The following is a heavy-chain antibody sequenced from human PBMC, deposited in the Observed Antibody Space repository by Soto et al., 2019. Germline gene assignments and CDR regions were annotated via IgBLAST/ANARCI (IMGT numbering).Heavy chain of an antibody. D-gene: IGHD3-22*01. Sequence: GGSLRLSCSASGFNFSSYAMHWVRQAPGKGLEFVSAISSNGGSTYYADSVKGRFTISRDNSKNTLYLQMSSLRAEDTAVYYCVKGASHYYDSSGYYPAYFDYWGQGTLVTVSS. J-gene: IGHJ4*02. V-gene: IGHV3-64D*08. CDR1: GFNFSSYA. CDR3: VKGASHYYDSSGYYPAYFDY. CDR2: ISSNGGST.